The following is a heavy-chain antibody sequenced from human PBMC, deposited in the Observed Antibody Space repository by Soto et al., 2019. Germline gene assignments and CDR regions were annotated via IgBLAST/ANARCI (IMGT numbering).Heavy chain of an antibody. J-gene: IGHJ1*01. CDR1: GGTFSSFG. V-gene: IGHV1-69*13. CDR3: AREGSGYNF. CDR2: IIPVFGRP. Sequence: SVKVSCKASGGTFSSFGISWVRQAPGQGLEWMGGIIPVFGRPNYAQRFRGRLTITADESTNTGYMELIDLRSEDTAVYYCAREGSGYNFWGQGTQVTVSS. D-gene: IGHD5-12*01.